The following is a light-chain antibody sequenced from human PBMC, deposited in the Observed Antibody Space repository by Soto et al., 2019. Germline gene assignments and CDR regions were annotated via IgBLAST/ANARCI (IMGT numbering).Light chain of an antibody. CDR2: DTS. J-gene: IGKJ1*01. CDR1: QFVSSR. CDR3: QEYIQWPPGM. V-gene: IGKV3-15*01. Sequence: DIVVTQSPATLSASPGVRVTLSCRASQFVSSRLAWYQQRPGQVPRLHIYDTSTRAPGISARFSGSGSGTEFTLTISSLQSEDFAVYYCQEYIQWPPGMFGPGTTVDIK.